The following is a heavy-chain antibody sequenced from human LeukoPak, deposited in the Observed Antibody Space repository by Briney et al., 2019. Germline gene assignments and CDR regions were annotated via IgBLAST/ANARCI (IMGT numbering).Heavy chain of an antibody. V-gene: IGHV3-21*01. CDR1: GFTFSSYS. CDR2: ISSSSSYI. J-gene: IGHJ4*02. D-gene: IGHD4-17*01. Sequence: PGGSLRLSCAASGFTFSSYSMNWVRQAPGKGLEWVSSISSSSSYIYYADSVKGRFTISRDNAKNSLYLQMNSLGAEDTAVYYCARDQMTTVIRFDYWGQGTLVTVSS. CDR3: ARDQMTTVIRFDY.